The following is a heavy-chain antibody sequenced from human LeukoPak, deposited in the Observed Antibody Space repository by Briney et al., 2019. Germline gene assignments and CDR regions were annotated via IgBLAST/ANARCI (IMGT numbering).Heavy chain of an antibody. D-gene: IGHD5/OR15-5a*01. CDR2: IYTSGST. J-gene: IGHJ6*02. V-gene: IGHV4-4*07. CDR1: GGSISSYY. Sequence: ASETLSLTCTVSGGSISSYYWSWIRQPAGKGLEWIGRIYTSGSTNYNPSLKSRVTMSVDTPKNQFSLKLSSVTAADTAVYYCARSPSTKVHYYYGMDVWGQGTTVTVSS. CDR3: ARSPSTKVHYYYGMDV.